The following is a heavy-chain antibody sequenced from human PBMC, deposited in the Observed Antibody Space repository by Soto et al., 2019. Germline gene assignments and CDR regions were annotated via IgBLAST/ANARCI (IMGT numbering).Heavy chain of an antibody. J-gene: IGHJ6*02. D-gene: IGHD6-13*01. Sequence: SETLSLTCAVSGTSISSTFWWTWVRQPPGKGLEWIGEVYHSGSTKYNPSLKSRVTISVDKSKNQFSLKLSSVTAADTAVYYCASSNIAAAGFYYYGMDVWGRGTTVS. CDR2: VYHSGST. CDR3: ASSNIAAAGFYYYGMDV. CDR1: GTSISSTFW. V-gene: IGHV4-4*02.